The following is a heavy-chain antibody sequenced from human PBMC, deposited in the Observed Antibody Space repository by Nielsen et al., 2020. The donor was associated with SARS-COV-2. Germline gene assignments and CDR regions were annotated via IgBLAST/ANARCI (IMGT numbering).Heavy chain of an antibody. D-gene: IGHD5-12*01. CDR3: AKDRRGYGFEY. CDR1: GFTFGSSG. V-gene: IGHV3-30*18. CDR2: ISYDGSNK. Sequence: GESLKISCSASGFTFGSSGMHWVRQAPGKGLEWVAVISYDGSNKYYADSVKGRFTISRDNSKNTLYLQMNSLRAEDTAVYYCAKDRRGYGFEYWGQGTLVTVSS. J-gene: IGHJ4*02.